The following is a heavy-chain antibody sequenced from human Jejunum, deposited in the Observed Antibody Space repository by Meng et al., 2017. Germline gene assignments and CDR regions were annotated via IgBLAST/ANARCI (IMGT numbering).Heavy chain of an antibody. Sequence: QVALQESGPGLVNPSGTLSLTCAVYGGSISSSSWWSWVRQPPGKGLEWIGEISLSGSPSYNPSLRTRVTISIDTSRNQFSLSLSSVTAADTAVYYCARHGAAPYFDDWGQGSLVTVSS. CDR3: ARHGAAPYFDD. D-gene: IGHD2-15*01. J-gene: IGHJ4*02. V-gene: IGHV4-4*02. CDR1: GGSISSSSW. CDR2: ISLSGSP.